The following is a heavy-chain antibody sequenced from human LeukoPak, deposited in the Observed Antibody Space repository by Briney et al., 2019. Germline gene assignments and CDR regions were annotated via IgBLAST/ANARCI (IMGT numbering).Heavy chain of an antibody. CDR3: ATTGQQNWGSLF. V-gene: IGHV3-53*05. J-gene: IGHJ4*02. CDR2: IYSGGNT. CDR1: GFTVSSNY. D-gene: IGHD7-27*01. Sequence: QPGGSLRLSCAASGFTVSSNYMSWVRQAPGKGLEWVSIIYSGGNTNYADSVKGRFTISRDNSKNTLYLQMNSLRVEDTAVYYCATTGQQNWGSLFWGQGTLVTVSS.